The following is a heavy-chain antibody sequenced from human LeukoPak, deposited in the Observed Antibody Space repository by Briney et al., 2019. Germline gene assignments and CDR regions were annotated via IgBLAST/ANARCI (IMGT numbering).Heavy chain of an antibody. Sequence: PGGSLRLSCAASGFTFSSYGMHWVRQAPGKGLEWVAFIRYDGSNKYYANSVKGRFTISRDISKNTLHLQMNSLRAADTAVYYCAKDGDSYFDFWGQGTLVTVSS. CDR2: IRYDGSNK. CDR3: AKDGDSYFDF. J-gene: IGHJ4*02. D-gene: IGHD7-27*01. V-gene: IGHV3-30*02. CDR1: GFTFSSYG.